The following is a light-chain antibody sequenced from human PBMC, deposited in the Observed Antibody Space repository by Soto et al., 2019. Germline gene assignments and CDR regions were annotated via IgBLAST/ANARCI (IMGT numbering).Light chain of an antibody. J-gene: IGLJ2*01. CDR2: RNN. Sequence: QSVLTQPPSASGTPGQRVTISCSGSSSNIGSNYVYWYQQLPGTAPKLLIYRNNQRPSGVPDRFSGSKSGTSASLAISGLRSEDEADYYCAAWDDSLSGPVVFGGGTKVTDL. V-gene: IGLV1-47*01. CDR1: SSNIGSNY. CDR3: AAWDDSLSGPVV.